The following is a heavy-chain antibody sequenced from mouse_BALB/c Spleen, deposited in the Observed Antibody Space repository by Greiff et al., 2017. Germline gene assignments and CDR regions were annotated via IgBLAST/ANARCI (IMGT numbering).Heavy chain of an antibody. Sequence: QVQLQQPGAELVKPGASVKISSKASAYTFTSYWMHWVKQRPGQGLDWIGVIDPSDSYTSYNQKFKGKATLTVDTSSSTAYMQLSSLTSEDSAVYYCTRDGNYDYWGQGTTLTVSS. V-gene: IGHV1S127*01. CDR3: TRDGNYDY. J-gene: IGHJ2*01. CDR2: IDPSDSYT. D-gene: IGHD2-1*01. CDR1: AYTFTSYW.